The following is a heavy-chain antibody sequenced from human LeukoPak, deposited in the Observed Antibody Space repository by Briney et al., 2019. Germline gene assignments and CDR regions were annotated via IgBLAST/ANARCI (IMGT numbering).Heavy chain of an antibody. CDR1: GFTFSSYS. CDR2: ISSSSSYI. CDR3: ARVYSSGYYIYYGMDV. Sequence: PGGSLRLSCAASGFTFSSYSMNWVRQAPGKGLEWVSSISSSSSYIYYADSVKGRFTISRDNAKNSLYLQMNSLRAEDTAVYYCARVYSSGYYIYYGMDVWGQGTTVTVSS. D-gene: IGHD3-22*01. V-gene: IGHV3-21*01. J-gene: IGHJ6*02.